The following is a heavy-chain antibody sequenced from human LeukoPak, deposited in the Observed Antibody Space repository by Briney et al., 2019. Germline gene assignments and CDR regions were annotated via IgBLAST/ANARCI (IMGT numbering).Heavy chain of an antibody. CDR1: GYTFTGYY. D-gene: IGHD5-18*01. Sequence: ASVKVSCKASGYTFTGYYMHWVRQAPGQGLEWMGWINPNSGGTNYAQKFQGRVTMTRDTSISTAYMELSRLRSDDTAVYYCARDWRSGYSCGYHHYWGQGTLVTVSS. CDR3: ARDWRSGYSCGYHHY. J-gene: IGHJ4*02. V-gene: IGHV1-2*02. CDR2: INPNSGGT.